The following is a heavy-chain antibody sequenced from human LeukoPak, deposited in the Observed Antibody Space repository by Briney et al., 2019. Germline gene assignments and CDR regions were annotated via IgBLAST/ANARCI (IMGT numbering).Heavy chain of an antibody. V-gene: IGHV1-18*01. Sequence: ASVKVSCKASGYTFSIYGITWVRQALGQGLEWMGWISAYNGNANYAQKLQGRVTMTTDTSTSTAYMELRSLRSDDTAVYYCARDSGAYYYGSGSDYYGMDVWGQGTTVTVSS. CDR1: GYTFSIYG. CDR3: ARDSGAYYYGSGSDYYGMDV. CDR2: ISAYNGNA. D-gene: IGHD3-10*01. J-gene: IGHJ6*02.